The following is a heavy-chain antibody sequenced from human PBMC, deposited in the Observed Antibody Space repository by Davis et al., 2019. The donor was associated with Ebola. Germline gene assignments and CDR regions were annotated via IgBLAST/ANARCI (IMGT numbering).Heavy chain of an antibody. Sequence: MPSETLSLTCTVSGGSISSGGYYWSWIRQHPGKGLEWIGYIYYSGSTYYNPSLKSRVTISVDTPKNQFSLKLSSVTAADTAVYYCARDGGIAAAGLDYWGQGTLVTVSS. CDR3: ARDGGIAAAGLDY. V-gene: IGHV4-31*03. J-gene: IGHJ4*02. CDR1: GGSISSGGYY. CDR2: IYYSGST. D-gene: IGHD6-13*01.